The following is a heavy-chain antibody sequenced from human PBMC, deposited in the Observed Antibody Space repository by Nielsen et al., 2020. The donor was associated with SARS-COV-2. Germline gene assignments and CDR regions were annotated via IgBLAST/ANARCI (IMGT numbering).Heavy chain of an antibody. CDR1: GGSLSSSSYY. CDR2: IYYSGST. Sequence: SETLSLTCTVSGGSLSSSSYYWGWIRQPPGKGLEWIGSIYYSGSTYYNPSLKSRVTISVDTSKNQFSLKLSSVTAADTAVYYCARSDVDTALLDYWGQGTLVTVSS. CDR3: ARSDVDTALLDY. J-gene: IGHJ4*02. D-gene: IGHD5-18*01. V-gene: IGHV4-39*01.